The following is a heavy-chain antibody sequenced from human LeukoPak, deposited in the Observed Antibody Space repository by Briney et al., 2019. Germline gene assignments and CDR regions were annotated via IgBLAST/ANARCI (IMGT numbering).Heavy chain of an antibody. CDR3: ARGSSGRRLPYYFDY. V-gene: IGHV3-21*01. D-gene: IGHD6-6*01. CDR1: GFTFSSYA. CDR2: ISSSSSYI. Sequence: GGSLRLSCAASGFTFSSYAMSWVRQAPGKGLEWVSSISSSSSYIYYADSVKGRFTISRDNAKNSLYLQMNSLRAEDTAVYYCARGSSGRRLPYYFDYWGQGTLVTVSS. J-gene: IGHJ4*02.